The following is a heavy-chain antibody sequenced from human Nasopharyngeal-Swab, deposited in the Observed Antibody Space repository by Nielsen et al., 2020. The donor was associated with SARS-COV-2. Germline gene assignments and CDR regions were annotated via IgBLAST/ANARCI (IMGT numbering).Heavy chain of an antibody. J-gene: IGHJ4*02. CDR2: IRSKAYGGTT. CDR3: TTDLHDYGDYDY. Sequence: GESLKISCTASGFTFGDYAMSWVRQAPGKGLEWVGFIRSKAYGGTTEYAASVKGRFTISRDDSKSIAYLQMNSLKTEDTAVYYCTTDLHDYGDYDYWGQGTLVTVSS. V-gene: IGHV3-49*04. D-gene: IGHD4-17*01. CDR1: GFTFGDYA.